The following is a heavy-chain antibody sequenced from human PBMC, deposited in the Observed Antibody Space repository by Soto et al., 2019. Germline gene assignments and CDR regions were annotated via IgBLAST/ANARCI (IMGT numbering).Heavy chain of an antibody. J-gene: IGHJ5*01. CDR2: IYYSGST. D-gene: IGHD6-13*01. CDR1: GGSISSRSYY. V-gene: IGHV4-39*01. CDR3: ASKRIAAAGTGWFDP. Sequence: TSETLSLTCTVSGGSISSRSYYWGWIRQPPGKGLEWIGSIYYSGSTYYNPSLKRRVTISVDTSKNQFSLKLSSVTAADTAVYYRASKRIAAAGTGWFDPWGQGTLVTVSS.